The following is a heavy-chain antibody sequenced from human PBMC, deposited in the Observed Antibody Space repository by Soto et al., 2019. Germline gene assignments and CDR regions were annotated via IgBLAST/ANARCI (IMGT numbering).Heavy chain of an antibody. CDR1: GYTFSTYG. Sequence: QVQLVQSGAEVKKPGASVKVSCKASGYTFSTYGISWVRQAPGQGLEWMGWINGYNGNTNYAQKLQGRVTMTTDTSTSTAYMELRSLRSDDMAVYYCASDPVAGTYFDYWGQATLVTVSS. CDR3: ASDPVAGTYFDY. CDR2: INGYNGNT. J-gene: IGHJ4*02. V-gene: IGHV1-18*03. D-gene: IGHD6-19*01.